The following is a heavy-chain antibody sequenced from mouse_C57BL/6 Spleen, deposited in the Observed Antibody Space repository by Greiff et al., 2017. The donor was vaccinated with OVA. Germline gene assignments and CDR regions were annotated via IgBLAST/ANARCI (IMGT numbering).Heavy chain of an antibody. V-gene: IGHV1-61*01. CDR1: GYTFTSYW. D-gene: IGHD1-1*01. J-gene: IGHJ4*01. CDR2: IYPSDSET. CDR3: ARWGYSSDPHAMDY. Sequence: VQLQQSGAELVRPGSSVKLSCKASGYTFTSYWLDWVKQRPGQGLEWIGNIYPSDSETHYNQKFKDKATLTVDKSSSTAYMQLSSLTSKYSAVYYCARWGYSSDPHAMDYWGQGTSVTVSS.